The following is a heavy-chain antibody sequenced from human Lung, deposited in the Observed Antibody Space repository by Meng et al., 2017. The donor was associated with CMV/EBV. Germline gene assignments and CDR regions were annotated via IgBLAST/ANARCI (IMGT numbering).Heavy chain of an antibody. CDR1: GFTFDDYG. Sequence: GGSXRLXCAASGFTFDDYGMSWVRQAPGKGLEWVSGINWSGGSTGYADSVKGRFTISRDNAKNSLYLQMNSLRAEDTALYHCARGDSSAYYLFDYWGQGTLVTVSS. V-gene: IGHV3-20*01. D-gene: IGHD3-22*01. CDR2: INWSGGST. J-gene: IGHJ4*02. CDR3: ARGDSSAYYLFDY.